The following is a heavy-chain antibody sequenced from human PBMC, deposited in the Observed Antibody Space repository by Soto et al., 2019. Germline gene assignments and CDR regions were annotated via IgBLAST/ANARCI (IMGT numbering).Heavy chain of an antibody. Sequence: PSETLSLTCAVSGGSISSSNWWSWIRQPPGKGLEWIGEINHSGSTNYNPSLKSRVTISVDTSKNQFSLKLSSVTAADTAVYYCARGPNTIPYYMDVWGKGTTVTVSS. CDR2: INHSGST. D-gene: IGHD3-3*01. CDR1: GGSISSSNW. CDR3: ARGPNTIPYYMDV. J-gene: IGHJ6*03. V-gene: IGHV4-4*02.